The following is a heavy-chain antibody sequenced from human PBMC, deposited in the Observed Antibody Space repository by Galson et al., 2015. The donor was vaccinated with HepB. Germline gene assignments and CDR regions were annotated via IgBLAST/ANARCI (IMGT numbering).Heavy chain of an antibody. CDR3: GSGPTRYTGWYRGLPKFFQH. CDR2: ISGTGDNT. J-gene: IGHJ1*01. V-gene: IGHV3-23*01. D-gene: IGHD6-19*01. Sequence: SLRLSCAASGFTFNTSAMSWGRQAPGTALDWVSAISGTGDNTYHAGSVKGRFTISRDNARNTLHLQMNSLRAEDTAVYYCGSGPTRYTGWYRGLPKFFQHWGQGTLITVSS. CDR1: GFTFNTSA.